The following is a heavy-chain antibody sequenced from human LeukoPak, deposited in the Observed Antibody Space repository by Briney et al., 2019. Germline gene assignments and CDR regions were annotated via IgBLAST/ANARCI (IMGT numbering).Heavy chain of an antibody. V-gene: IGHV4-59*01. CDR2: NYYSGST. J-gene: IGHJ4*02. D-gene: IGHD6-13*01. Sequence: SSETLSLTCTVSGGSISSYYWSWIRQPPGKGREWIGYNYYSGSTNYNPSLKSRVTISVDTSKNQFSLKLSSVPAADTAVYYCARVAAAGHFDYWGQGTLVTVSS. CDR3: ARVAAAGHFDY. CDR1: GGSISSYY.